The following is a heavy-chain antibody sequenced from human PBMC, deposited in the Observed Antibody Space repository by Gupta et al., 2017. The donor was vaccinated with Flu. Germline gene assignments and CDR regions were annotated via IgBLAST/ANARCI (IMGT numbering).Heavy chain of an antibody. D-gene: IGHD5-18*01. CDR3: AKGRGYSYGYLDY. CDR1: GFTFDDYT. Sequence: ASGFTFDDYTMHWVRQAPGKGLEWVSLISWDGGSTYYADSVKGRFTISRDNSKNSLYLQMNSLRTEDTALYYCAKGRGYSYGYLDYWGPGTLVTVSS. CDR2: ISWDGGST. J-gene: IGHJ4*02. V-gene: IGHV3-43*01.